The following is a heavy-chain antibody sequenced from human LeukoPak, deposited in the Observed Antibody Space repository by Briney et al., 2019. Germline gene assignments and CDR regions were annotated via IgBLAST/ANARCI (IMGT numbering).Heavy chain of an antibody. CDR2: IYYSGST. V-gene: IGHV4-59*01. CDR1: GGSISSYY. Sequence: SETLSLTCTVSGGSISSYYWSWIRQPPGKGLEWIGYIYYSGSTNYNPSPKSRVTISVDTSKNQFSLKLSSVTAADTAVYYCAREGLSSSTWFDPWGQGTLVTVSS. CDR3: AREGLSSSTWFDP. J-gene: IGHJ5*02. D-gene: IGHD6-6*01.